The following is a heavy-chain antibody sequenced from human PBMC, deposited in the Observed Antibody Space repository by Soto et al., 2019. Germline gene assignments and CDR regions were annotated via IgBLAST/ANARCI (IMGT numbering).Heavy chain of an antibody. CDR1: GFTFSSYG. CDR2: IWYDGSNK. CDR3: AGESYGEDFDY. Sequence: QVQLVETGGGVVQPGRSLRLSCAASGFTFSSYGMHWVRQAPGKGLEWVAVIWYDGSNKYYADSVKGRFTISRDNSKNTLYLQMNSLRAEDTAVYYCAGESYGEDFDYWGQGTLVTVSS. V-gene: IGHV3-33*01. D-gene: IGHD4-17*01. J-gene: IGHJ4*02.